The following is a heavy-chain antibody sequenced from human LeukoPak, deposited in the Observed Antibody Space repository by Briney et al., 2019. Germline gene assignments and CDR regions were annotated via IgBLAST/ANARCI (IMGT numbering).Heavy chain of an antibody. Sequence: ASVKVSCTASGYTFTSYDINWVRQATGQGLEWMGWMNPNSGNTGYAQKFQGRVTITADESTSTAHMELSSLRSEDTAVYYCARVALQQQLVKSWFDPWGQGTLVTVSS. J-gene: IGHJ5*02. D-gene: IGHD6-13*01. V-gene: IGHV1-8*01. CDR3: ARVALQQQLVKSWFDP. CDR2: MNPNSGNT. CDR1: GYTFTSYD.